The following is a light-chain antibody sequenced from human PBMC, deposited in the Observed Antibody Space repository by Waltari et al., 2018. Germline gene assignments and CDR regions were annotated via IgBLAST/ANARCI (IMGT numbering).Light chain of an antibody. V-gene: IGLV2-8*01. CDR2: EVT. Sequence: QSALTQPPSASGSPGQSVTISCTGTGNDIGSSHYVSWYQQHPGKAPNLMIYEVTKRPSGVPDRFSGSKSGSTASLTVSGLQAEDEASYYCSSYAGSINFMLFGGGTKLTVL. J-gene: IGLJ3*02. CDR1: GNDIGSSHY. CDR3: SSYAGSINFML.